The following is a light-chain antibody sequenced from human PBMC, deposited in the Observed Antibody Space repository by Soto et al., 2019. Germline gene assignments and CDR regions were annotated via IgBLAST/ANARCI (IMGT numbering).Light chain of an antibody. Sequence: EIQMTPSLSTLSASILDIVIITCRSSQTISDWLAWYQQTPGKAPSLLVYDASKLQTGVPSRFRGSGSGTEFTLTISSLQPDDVATYYCKQYHNYWTFGQGTKVDIK. J-gene: IGKJ1*01. CDR3: KQYHNYWT. CDR2: DAS. CDR1: QTISDW. V-gene: IGKV1-5*01.